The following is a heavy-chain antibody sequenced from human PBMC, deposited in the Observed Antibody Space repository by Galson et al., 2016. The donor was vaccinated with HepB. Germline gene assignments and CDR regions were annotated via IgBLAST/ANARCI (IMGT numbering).Heavy chain of an antibody. CDR2: IIPMFGTA. CDR3: AAHSGTNSWGRKALDY. J-gene: IGHJ4*02. D-gene: IGHD1-26*01. CDR1: GGTFSSYR. Sequence: SVKVSCKASGGTFSSYRISWVRLAPGQGLEWMGGIIPMFGTAHYAQKFQDRVTLTRNTFTTTVYLELRSLRLDDTAVYYCAAHSGTNSWGRKALDYWGQGTLITVS. V-gene: IGHV1-69*05.